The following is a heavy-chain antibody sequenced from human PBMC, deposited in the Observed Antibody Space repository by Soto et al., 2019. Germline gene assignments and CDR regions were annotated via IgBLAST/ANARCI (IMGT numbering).Heavy chain of an antibody. Sequence: ASVKVSCKASGGTFSSYAISWVRQAPGQGLEWMGGIIPIFGTANYAQKFQGRVTITADESTSTAYMELSSLRSEDTAVYYCARAPVDCSDGSCYSEDAFDIWGQGTMVTVSS. J-gene: IGHJ3*02. CDR2: IIPIFGTA. CDR1: GGTFSSYA. V-gene: IGHV1-69*13. CDR3: ARAPVDCSDGSCYSEDAFDI. D-gene: IGHD2-15*01.